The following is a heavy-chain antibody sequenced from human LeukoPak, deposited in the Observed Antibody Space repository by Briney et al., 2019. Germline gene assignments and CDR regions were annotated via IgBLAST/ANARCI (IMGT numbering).Heavy chain of an antibody. V-gene: IGHV4-30-4*01. CDR2: IYYSGTT. Sequence: SETLSLTCTVSGVSISSGDHYWSWIRQPPGKGLEWIGYIYYSGTTFYKPSLKSRLNISIDTSKNQFSLKLSSVTAADTAVYYCARVPGIAAALDYWGQGTLVTVSS. CDR3: ARVPGIAAALDY. J-gene: IGHJ4*02. D-gene: IGHD6-13*01. CDR1: GVSISSGDHY.